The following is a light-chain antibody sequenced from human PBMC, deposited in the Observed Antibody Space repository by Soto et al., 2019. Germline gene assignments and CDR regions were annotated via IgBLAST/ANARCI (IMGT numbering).Light chain of an antibody. Sequence: DVEMIKSTSTLSASVGDRVTITCRASQSISSWLAWYQQKPGKAPKLLIYDASTLQSGVPSRFSGSGSGTEFTLTISSLQPDDFATYYCQQYDIYSRTFGQGTKVDIK. J-gene: IGKJ1*01. CDR3: QQYDIYSRT. CDR2: DAS. CDR1: QSISSW. V-gene: IGKV1-5*01.